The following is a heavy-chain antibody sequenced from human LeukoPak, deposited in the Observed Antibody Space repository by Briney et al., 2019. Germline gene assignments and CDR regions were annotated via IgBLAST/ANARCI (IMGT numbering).Heavy chain of an antibody. CDR1: GYTFTSYD. V-gene: IGHV1-8*01. Sequence: GASVKVSCKASGYTFTSYDIHWVRQATGQGLEWMGWMNPNSGNTGYAQKFQGRVTITRNTSISTAYMELSSLRSEDTAVYYCARLGYGWYGSGSYYLDDYWGQGTLVTVSS. CDR2: MNPNSGNT. D-gene: IGHD3-10*01. CDR3: ARLGYGWYGSGSYYLDDY. J-gene: IGHJ4*02.